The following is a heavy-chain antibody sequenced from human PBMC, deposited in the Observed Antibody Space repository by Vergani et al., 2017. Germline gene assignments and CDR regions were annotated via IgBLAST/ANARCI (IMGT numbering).Heavy chain of an antibody. J-gene: IGHJ4*02. V-gene: IGHV4-39*07. CDR1: GGSISSSSYY. CDR3: ARVVSGLWQWLPPYFDY. CDR2: IYYSGRT. Sequence: QLQLQESGPGLVKPSETLSLTCTVSGGSISSSSYYWGWIRQPPGKGLEWIGSIYYSGRTYYNPSLKSRVTISVDTSKNQFSLKLSSVTAADTAVYYCARVVSGLWQWLPPYFDYWGQGTLVTVSS. D-gene: IGHD6-19*01.